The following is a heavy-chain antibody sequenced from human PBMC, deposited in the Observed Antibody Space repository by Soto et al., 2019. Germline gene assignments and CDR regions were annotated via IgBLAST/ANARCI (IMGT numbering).Heavy chain of an antibody. CDR1: GFTFSTYA. J-gene: IGHJ4*02. CDR2: IKQDGSEK. CDR3: AKDLNPCGETYDNFFDY. D-gene: IGHD3-16*01. Sequence: GGSLRLSCAASGFTFSTYAMAWVRQAPGKGLEWVANIKQDGSEKYYVDSVKGRFTISRDNSKNTLYLQMNNLRPADTAVYYCAKDLNPCGETYDNFFDYWGQGALVTVSS. V-gene: IGHV3-7*01.